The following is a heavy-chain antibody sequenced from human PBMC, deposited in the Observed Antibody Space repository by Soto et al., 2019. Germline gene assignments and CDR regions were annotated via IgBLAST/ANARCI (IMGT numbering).Heavy chain of an antibody. V-gene: IGHV3-48*02. CDR2: ISSSSSTI. Sequence: GGSLRLSCAASGFTFSSYSMNWVRQAPGKGLEWVSYISSSSSTIYYADSVKGRFTISRDNAKNSLYLQMNSLRDEDTAVYYCAREKGLGLLTYYYGSGSYYDYWGQGTLVTVSS. CDR1: GFTFSSYS. CDR3: AREKGLGLLTYYYGSGSYYDY. J-gene: IGHJ4*02. D-gene: IGHD3-10*01.